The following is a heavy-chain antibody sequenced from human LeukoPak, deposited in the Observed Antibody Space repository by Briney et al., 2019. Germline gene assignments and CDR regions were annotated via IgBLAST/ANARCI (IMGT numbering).Heavy chain of an antibody. V-gene: IGHV1-2*06. J-gene: IGHJ4*02. D-gene: IGHD3-10*01. CDR1: GYTFTGYY. CDR3: ASSSMVRGVQFDY. CDR2: INPNSGGT. Sequence: GASVKVSCKAAGYTFTGYYMHWVRQAPGQGLEWIGRINPNSGGTNYAQKFQGRVTMTRDTSISTAYMELSRLRSDDTAVYYCASSSMVRGVQFDYWGQGALVTVSS.